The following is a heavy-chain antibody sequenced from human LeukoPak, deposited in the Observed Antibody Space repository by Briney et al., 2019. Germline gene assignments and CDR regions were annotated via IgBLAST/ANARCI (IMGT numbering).Heavy chain of an antibody. CDR3: AKARGVATNYGALDY. CDR1: GFRFSTYA. Sequence: GRSLRLSCAASGFRFSTYAMHWVRQAPGKGLEWVAVISYDGSNKDYADSVKGRFTISRDNSKNTLYLEMNNLRVEDTAVYYCAKARGVATNYGALDYWGQGTLVTVSS. D-gene: IGHD5-12*01. J-gene: IGHJ4*02. CDR2: ISYDGSNK. V-gene: IGHV3-30-3*01.